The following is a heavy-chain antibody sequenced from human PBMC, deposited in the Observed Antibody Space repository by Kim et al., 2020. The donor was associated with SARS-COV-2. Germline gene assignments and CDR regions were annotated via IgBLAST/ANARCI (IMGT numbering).Heavy chain of an antibody. V-gene: IGHV1-45*02. J-gene: IGHJ3*02. CDR2: ITPFNGNT. CDR1: GYTFTYRY. Sequence: SVKVSCKASGYTFTYRYLHWVRQAPGQAREWMGWITPFNGNTNYAQKFQDRVTITRDRSMSTAYMELSSLRSEDTAMYYCASLDGYNYAFDIWGQGTMVTVSS. D-gene: IGHD5-12*01. CDR3: ASLDGYNYAFDI.